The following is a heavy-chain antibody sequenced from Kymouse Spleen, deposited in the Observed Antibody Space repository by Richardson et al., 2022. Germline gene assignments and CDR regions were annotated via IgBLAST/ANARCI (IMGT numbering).Heavy chain of an antibody. J-gene: IGHJ4*02. CDR2: IWYDGSNK. D-gene: IGHD4-11,IGHD4-11*01. Sequence: QVQLVESGGGVVQPGRSLRLSCAASGFTFSSYGMHWVRQAPGKGLEWVAVIWYDGSNKYYADSVKGRFTISRDNSKNTLYLQMNSLRAEDTAVYYCAGTVTYLFDYWGQGTLVTVSS. V-gene: IGHV3-33*01. CDR3: AGTVTYLFDY. CDR1: GFTFSSYG.